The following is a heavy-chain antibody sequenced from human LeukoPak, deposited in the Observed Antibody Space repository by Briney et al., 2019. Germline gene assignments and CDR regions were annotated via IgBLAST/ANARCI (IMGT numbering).Heavy chain of an antibody. Sequence: SGTLSLTCAVSGGSISSSNWWSWVRQPPGKGLEWIGEIYHSGSTNYNPSLKSRVTISVDKSKNQFSLKLSSVTAAGTAVYYCATKYCVGDCYVAYWGQGTLVTVSS. CDR3: ATKYCVGDCYVAY. CDR1: GGSISSSNW. CDR2: IYHSGST. D-gene: IGHD2-21*02. J-gene: IGHJ4*02. V-gene: IGHV4-4*02.